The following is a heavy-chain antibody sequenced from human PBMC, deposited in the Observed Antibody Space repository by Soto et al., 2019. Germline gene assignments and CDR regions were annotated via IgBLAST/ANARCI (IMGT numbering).Heavy chain of an antibody. CDR2: ISGSGGST. CDR3: AKAKRVYYDILTGSLYYFDD. D-gene: IGHD3-9*01. J-gene: IGHJ4*02. CDR1: GFTFSSYA. Sequence: QPGGSLRLSCAASGFTFSSYAMSWVRQAPGKGLEWVSAISGSGGSTYYADSVKGRFTISRDNSKNTLYLLMNSLRAEDTAVYYCAKAKRVYYDILTGSLYYFDDWGQGTLVTVSS. V-gene: IGHV3-23*01.